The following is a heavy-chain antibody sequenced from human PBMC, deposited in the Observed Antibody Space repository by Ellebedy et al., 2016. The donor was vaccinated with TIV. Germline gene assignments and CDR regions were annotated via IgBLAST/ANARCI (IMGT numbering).Heavy chain of an antibody. D-gene: IGHD3-10*01. Sequence: GESLKIPCAASGFTFSSYALNWVRQAPGKGLEWVSTIYSSGGTTYYADSVKGRFTISRDNSKNTLYLQMNSLRAEDTAVYYCARDRASHPNYWGQGTLVTVSS. J-gene: IGHJ4*02. CDR3: ARDRASHPNY. CDR2: IYSSGGTT. CDR1: GFTFSSYA. V-gene: IGHV3-23*01.